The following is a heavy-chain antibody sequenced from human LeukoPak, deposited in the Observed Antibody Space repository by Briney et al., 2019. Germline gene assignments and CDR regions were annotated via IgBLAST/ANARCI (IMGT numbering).Heavy chain of an antibody. CDR1: GGSFSGYY. CDR2: IYYSGST. V-gene: IGHV4-34*01. J-gene: IGHJ6*02. Sequence: SETLSLTCAVYGGSFSGYYWSWIRQPPGKGLEWIGSIYYSGSTYYNPSLKSRVTISVDTSKNQSSLKLSSVTAADTAVYYCASGYSGSYYYYGMDVWGQGTTVTVSS. CDR3: ASGYSGSYYYYGMDV. D-gene: IGHD1-26*01.